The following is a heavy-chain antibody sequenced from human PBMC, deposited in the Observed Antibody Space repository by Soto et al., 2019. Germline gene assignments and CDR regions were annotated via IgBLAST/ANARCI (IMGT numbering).Heavy chain of an antibody. CDR1: GVTFTNYA. J-gene: IGHJ6*02. CDR3: AKDIGGVDTGNYGMAV. V-gene: IGHV3-30*18. Sequence: QVQLVESGGGVVQPGMSLRLSCAASGVTFTNYAMHWVRQAPGKGLEWVADISYPGTEKGYADSVKGRFTISRDNSKNTLYVQMSSLRPEDTAVYYCAKDIGGVDTGNYGMAVWGQGTTVIVSS. D-gene: IGHD5-18*01. CDR2: ISYPGTEK.